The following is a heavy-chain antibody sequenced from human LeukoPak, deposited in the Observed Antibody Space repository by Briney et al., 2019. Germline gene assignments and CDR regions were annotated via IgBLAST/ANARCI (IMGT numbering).Heavy chain of an antibody. Sequence: SVKVSCKASGGTFSSYAISWVRQAPGQGLEWMGGIIPIFGTANYAQKFQGRVTITADESTSTAYMELSSLRSEDTAVYYCAVRWELLHAFDIWGQGTMVTVSS. CDR2: IIPIFGTA. CDR1: GGTFSSYA. J-gene: IGHJ3*02. CDR3: AVRWELLHAFDI. V-gene: IGHV1-69*13. D-gene: IGHD1-26*01.